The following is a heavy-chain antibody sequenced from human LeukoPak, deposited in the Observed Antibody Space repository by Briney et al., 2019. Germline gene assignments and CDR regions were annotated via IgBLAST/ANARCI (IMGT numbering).Heavy chain of an antibody. D-gene: IGHD3-22*01. CDR2: IYHSGST. CDR3: ARDPNYDSSGYYYGGDY. J-gene: IGHJ4*02. Sequence: PSETLSLTCAVSGGSISSGGYSWSWIRQPPGKGLEWIGYIYHSGSTYYNPSLKSRVTISVDRSKNQFSLKLSSVTAADTAVYYCARDPNYDSSGYYYGGDYWGQGTLVTVSS. V-gene: IGHV4-30-2*01. CDR1: GGSISSGGYS.